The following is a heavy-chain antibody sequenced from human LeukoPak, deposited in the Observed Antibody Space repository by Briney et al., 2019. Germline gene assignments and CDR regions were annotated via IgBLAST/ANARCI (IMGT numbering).Heavy chain of an antibody. V-gene: IGHV4-39*02. J-gene: IGHJ5*02. CDR3: AREVVAGTAGLDP. D-gene: IGHD6-19*01. CDR1: GGSISSSGYY. CDR2: IYYSGST. Sequence: PSETLSLTCTVSGGSISSSGYYWGWIRQPPGKGLELVGNIYYSGSTYYNPSLKSRVTISVDTSKNQFSLDLSSVTAADTALYYCAREVVAGTAGLDPWGQGTLVTVSS.